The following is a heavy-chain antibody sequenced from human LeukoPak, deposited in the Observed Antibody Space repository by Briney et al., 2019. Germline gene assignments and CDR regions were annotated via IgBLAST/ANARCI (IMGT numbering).Heavy chain of an antibody. D-gene: IGHD6-13*01. CDR3: ARVRRLGYSSHSYYYYGMDV. CDR2: IYHSGST. CDR1: GGSISSGGYS. Sequence: RPSQTLSLTCAVSGGSISSGGYSWSWIRQPPGKGLEWIGYIYHSGSTYYNPSLKSRVTISVDTSKNQFSLKLSSVTAADTAVYYCARVRRLGYSSHSYYYYGMDVWGQGTTVTVSS. J-gene: IGHJ6*02. V-gene: IGHV4-30-2*01.